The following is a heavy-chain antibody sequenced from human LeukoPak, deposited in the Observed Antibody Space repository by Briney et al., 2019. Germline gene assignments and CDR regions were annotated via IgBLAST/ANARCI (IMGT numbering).Heavy chain of an antibody. Sequence: GASVKVSCKASGYTFTSYYMHWVRQAPGQGLEWMGIINPSGGSTSYAQKFQGRVTMTRDMSTSTVYMELRSLRSDDTAVYYCARDLPRDYYERAFDIWGQGTMVTVSS. CDR1: GYTFTSYY. V-gene: IGHV1-46*01. D-gene: IGHD3-22*01. CDR2: INPSGGST. J-gene: IGHJ3*02. CDR3: ARDLPRDYYERAFDI.